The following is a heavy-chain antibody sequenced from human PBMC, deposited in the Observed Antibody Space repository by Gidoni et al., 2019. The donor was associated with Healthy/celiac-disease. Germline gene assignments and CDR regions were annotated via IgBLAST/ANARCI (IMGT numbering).Heavy chain of an antibody. Sequence: QVQLQQWGAGLLKPSETLSLTCAVYGGSFSGYYWSWIRQPPVKGLEWIGEINHSGSTNYNPSLKSRVTISVDTSKNQFSLKLSSVTAADTAVYYCARGPPRDYWGQGTLVTVSS. V-gene: IGHV4-34*01. J-gene: IGHJ4*02. CDR3: ARGPPRDY. CDR2: INHSGST. CDR1: GGSFSGYY.